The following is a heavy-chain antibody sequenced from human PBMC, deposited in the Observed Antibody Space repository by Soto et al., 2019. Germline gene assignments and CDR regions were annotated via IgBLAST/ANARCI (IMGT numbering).Heavy chain of an antibody. V-gene: IGHV3-64*01. CDR1: GLTFSSYD. D-gene: IGHD1-7*01. CDR2: ISSNGGTT. CDR3: VRRVAGNYDY. J-gene: IGHJ4*02. Sequence: EVQLAESGGGMVQPGGSLRLSCVASGLTFSSYDMHWVRQAPGKGLEYVSSISSNGGTTYYGNSVKGRFTISRDNSKNTLYLQMGRLRAEDMAVYYCVRRVAGNYDYWGQGTLVTVSS.